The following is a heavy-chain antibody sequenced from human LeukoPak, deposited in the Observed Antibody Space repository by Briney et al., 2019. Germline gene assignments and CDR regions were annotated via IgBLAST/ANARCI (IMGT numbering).Heavy chain of an antibody. J-gene: IGHJ4*02. D-gene: IGHD5-12*01. CDR2: ISNGGSNI. CDR3: ATSGGHGWNYYFDN. V-gene: IGHV3-48*03. CDR1: GFTFSYYA. Sequence: GGSLRLSCAASGFTFSYYAMNWVRQAPGKGLEWVAYISNGGSNIRYADSVKGRLTISRDNANKSLYLQMNSLRAEDTAVYYCATSGGHGWNYYFDNWGQGTLVTVSS.